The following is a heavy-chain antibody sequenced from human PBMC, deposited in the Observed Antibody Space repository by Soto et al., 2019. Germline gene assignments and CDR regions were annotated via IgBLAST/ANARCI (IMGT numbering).Heavy chain of an antibody. CDR1: GYTFTSYG. CDR3: ARLGYCSGGSCYGPVGWFDP. D-gene: IGHD2-15*01. CDR2: ISAYNGNT. Sequence: QVQLVQSGAEVKKTGASVKVSCKASGYTFTSYGISWVRQAPGQGLEWMGWISAYNGNTNYAQKLQGRVTMTTDTSTSTAYMELRSLRSDDTAVYYCARLGYCSGGSCYGPVGWFDPWGQGTLVTVSS. V-gene: IGHV1-18*01. J-gene: IGHJ5*02.